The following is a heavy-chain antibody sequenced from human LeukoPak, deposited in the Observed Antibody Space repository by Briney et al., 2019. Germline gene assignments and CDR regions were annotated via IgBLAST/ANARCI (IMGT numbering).Heavy chain of an antibody. CDR2: LYSGGST. CDR3: ARLGRDAYNFDAFDI. Sequence: PGGSLRLSCAASGFTVSSDYMSWVRQAPGKGLEWISFLYSGGSTYYSDSVKGRFTISRDNSKNTLYLQMNSLRAEDTAVYYCARLGRDAYNFDAFDIWGQGTMVTVSS. CDR1: GFTVSSDY. J-gene: IGHJ3*02. D-gene: IGHD5-24*01. V-gene: IGHV3-53*01.